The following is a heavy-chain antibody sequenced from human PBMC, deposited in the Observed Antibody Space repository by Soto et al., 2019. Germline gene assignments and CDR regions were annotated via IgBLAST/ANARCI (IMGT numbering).Heavy chain of an antibody. CDR3: ARGLNWNYYYYHYLDV. CDR2: MNPNSGNT. D-gene: IGHD1-20*01. V-gene: IGHV1-8*01. J-gene: IGHJ6*03. Sequence: QVQLVQSGAEVKKPGASVKVSCKASGYTFTSYDINWVRQATGQGLEWMGWMNPNSGNTGYAQKYQGRVTMTRNTSRSTAYMELSSLRSEDTAVYYCARGLNWNYYYYHYLDVWGKGTTVTVSS. CDR1: GYTFTSYD.